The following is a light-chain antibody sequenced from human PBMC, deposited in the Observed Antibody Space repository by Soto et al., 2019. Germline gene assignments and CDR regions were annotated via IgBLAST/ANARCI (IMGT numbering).Light chain of an antibody. CDR1: QSVSSTY. V-gene: IGKV3D-20*02. CDR2: GTS. Sequence: TQSPDTMSVSPGERATLSCRASQSVSSTYLAWYQQQPGQAPRLLMSGTSNRATGTPDRSSGSGSGTDFTLTISSLEPEDFAVYYCQQRSIWLIT. CDR3: QQRSIWLIT. J-gene: IGKJ5*01.